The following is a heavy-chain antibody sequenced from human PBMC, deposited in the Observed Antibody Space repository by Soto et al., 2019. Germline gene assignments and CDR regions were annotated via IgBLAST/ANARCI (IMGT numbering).Heavy chain of an antibody. CDR1: GFIFSNNG. CDR2: VSHDVRKT. V-gene: IGHV3-30*03. D-gene: IGHD7-27*01. J-gene: IGHJ6*02. CDR3: ARDLRQGASGATVYGMDV. Sequence: QVQLVESGGGEVQPGTSLRLSCIASGFIFSNNGMHWVRQAPGKGLEWGALVSHDVRKTFYADSVKGRLTIYRDNSKNTVYLHMNNLRPEDTAVYRCARDLRQGASGATVYGMDVWGQGTTVTVSS.